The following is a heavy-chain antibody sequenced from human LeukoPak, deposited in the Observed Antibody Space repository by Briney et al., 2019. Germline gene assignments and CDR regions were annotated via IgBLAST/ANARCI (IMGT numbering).Heavy chain of an antibody. V-gene: IGHV4-34*01. Sequence: SETPSLTCAVYGGSFSGYYWSWIRQPPGKGLEWIGEINHSGSTNYNPSLKSRVTISVDTSKNQFSLKLSSVTAADTAVYYCARGRSRATMIVVVRHNWFDPWGQGTLVTVSS. CDR2: INHSGST. J-gene: IGHJ5*02. D-gene: IGHD3-22*01. CDR3: ARGRSRATMIVVVRHNWFDP. CDR1: GGSFSGYY.